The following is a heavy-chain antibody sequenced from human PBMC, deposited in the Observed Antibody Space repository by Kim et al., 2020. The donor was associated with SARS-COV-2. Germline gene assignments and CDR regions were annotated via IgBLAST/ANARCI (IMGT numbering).Heavy chain of an antibody. D-gene: IGHD3-3*01. CDR2: IIPIFGTA. CDR3: ATLGSVVFIDYYYYGMDV. Sequence: SVKVSCKASGGTFSSYAISWVRQAPGQGLEWMGGIIPIFGTANYAQKFQGRVTITADESTSTAYMELSSLRSEDTAVYYCATLGSVVFIDYYYYGMDVWGQGTTVTVSS. J-gene: IGHJ6*02. CDR1: GGTFSSYA. V-gene: IGHV1-69*13.